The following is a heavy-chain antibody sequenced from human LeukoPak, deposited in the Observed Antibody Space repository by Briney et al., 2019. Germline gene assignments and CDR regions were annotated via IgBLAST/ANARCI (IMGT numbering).Heavy chain of an antibody. CDR2: ISFDGGNK. D-gene: IGHD1-26*01. CDR1: GFTFNNYA. J-gene: IGHJ4*02. Sequence: PGGSLRLSCAASGFTFNNYAIHWVRQAPGKGLEWVAIISFDGGNKYYADSVKGRFTISRDNSKNTLYLKMNSLRAEDTAVYYCARDGIVGSPLFKFDYWGQGTLVTVSS. CDR3: ARDGIVGSPLFKFDY. V-gene: IGHV3-30-3*01.